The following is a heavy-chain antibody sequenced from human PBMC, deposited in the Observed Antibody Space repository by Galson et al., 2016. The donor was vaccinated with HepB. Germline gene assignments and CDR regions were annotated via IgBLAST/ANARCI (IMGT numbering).Heavy chain of an antibody. Sequence: SVKVSCKASGYMFISYGISWVRQAPGQGLEWMGWISTFNGKTDFVRKFQGRVTMTTDTSTNTALMDLRSLRSDDTAVYYCARGVGGVGDYSEGYYYHYYMDVWGTGTTVTVTS. V-gene: IGHV1-18*04. D-gene: IGHD3-16*01. J-gene: IGHJ6*03. CDR3: ARGVGGVGDYSEGYYYHYYMDV. CDR2: ISTFNGKT. CDR1: GYMFISYG.